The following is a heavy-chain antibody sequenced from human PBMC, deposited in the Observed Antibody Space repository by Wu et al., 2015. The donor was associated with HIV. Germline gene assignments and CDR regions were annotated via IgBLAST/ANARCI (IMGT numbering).Heavy chain of an antibody. CDR2: MNPNSGGT. CDR1: GYTFTSYD. CDR3: ARDRYSARGMDV. V-gene: IGHV1-2*02. J-gene: IGHJ6*04. Sequence: QVQLVQSGAEVKKPGASVKVSCKASGYTFTSYDINWVRQATGQGLEWMGWMNPNSGGTNYAQKFQGRVTMTRDTSISTAYMELSRLRSDDTAVYYCARDRYSARGMDVWGKGTTVTVSS. D-gene: IGHD2-15*01.